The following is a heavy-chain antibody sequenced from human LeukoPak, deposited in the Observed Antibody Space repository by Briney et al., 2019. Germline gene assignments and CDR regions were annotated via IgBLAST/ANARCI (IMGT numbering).Heavy chain of an antibody. CDR1: GGSISSYY. J-gene: IGHJ4*02. Sequence: SETLSLTCTVSGGSISSYYWSWIRQPPGKGLEWIGYIYYSGSTNYNPSLKSRVTISVDTSKNQFSLKLSSVTAADTAVYYCARATYYYGSSGYYLDYWGQGTLVTVSS. V-gene: IGHV4-59*08. D-gene: IGHD3-22*01. CDR2: IYYSGST. CDR3: ARATYYYGSSGYYLDY.